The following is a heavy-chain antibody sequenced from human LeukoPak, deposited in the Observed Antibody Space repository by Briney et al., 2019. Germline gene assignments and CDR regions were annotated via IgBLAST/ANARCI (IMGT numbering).Heavy chain of an antibody. V-gene: IGHV3-23*01. Sequence: GGTLRLSCAASGFTFSSYGMTWVRQAPGKGLEWVSVISGSGGSTNYADSVKGRFTISRDNSKNTLYLEMNSLRAEDTALYYCAKDRGRAVAGSEFDYWGQGTQVTVSS. J-gene: IGHJ4*02. CDR3: AKDRGRAVAGSEFDY. D-gene: IGHD6-19*01. CDR1: GFTFSSYG. CDR2: ISGSGGST.